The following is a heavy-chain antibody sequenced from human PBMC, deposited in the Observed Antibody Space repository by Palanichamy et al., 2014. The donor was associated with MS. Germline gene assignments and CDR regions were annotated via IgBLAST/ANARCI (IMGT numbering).Heavy chain of an antibody. CDR3: ARGVPYYDILTGYCDY. V-gene: IGHV1-8*01. D-gene: IGHD3-9*01. J-gene: IGHJ4*02. CDR2: VNPHSGNT. CDR1: GYTFINYD. Sequence: QWQLVQSGAEVKKPGASVKVSCKASGYTFINYDINWVRQATGQGLEWMGWVNPHSGNTGYAQKFQGRVTMTRNTSISTAYMELSSLRSEDTAVYYCARGVPYYDILTGYCDYWGQGTLVTVSS.